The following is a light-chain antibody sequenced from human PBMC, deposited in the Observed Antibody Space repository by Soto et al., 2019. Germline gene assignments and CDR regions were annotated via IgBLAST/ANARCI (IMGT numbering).Light chain of an antibody. CDR1: QSVLYSFNSNNY. CDR2: WAS. V-gene: IGKV4-1*01. Sequence: DIVMTQSPDSLAVSLGERASINCKSSQSVLYSFNSNNYLAWYQQKPGQPPKLLIYWASTRESGVPDRFSGSGSGTDFTLTISSLQAEDVAVYYCQQYYSTPRTFGQGTKVEIK. CDR3: QQYYSTPRT. J-gene: IGKJ1*01.